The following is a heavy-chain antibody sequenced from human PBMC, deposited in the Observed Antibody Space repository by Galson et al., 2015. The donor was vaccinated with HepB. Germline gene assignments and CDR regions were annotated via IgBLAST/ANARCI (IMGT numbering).Heavy chain of an antibody. D-gene: IGHD6-13*01. CDR1: GFTFINYA. V-gene: IGHV3-23*01. CDR2: ISASGGST. Sequence: SLRLSCAASGFTFINYAMSWVRQAPGKGLEWVSAISASGGSTYYADSVKGRFTISRDNAKNSLYLQMNSLGAEDTAVYYCAREMAYSSSFGYWGQGTLVTVSS. CDR3: AREMAYSSSFGY. J-gene: IGHJ4*02.